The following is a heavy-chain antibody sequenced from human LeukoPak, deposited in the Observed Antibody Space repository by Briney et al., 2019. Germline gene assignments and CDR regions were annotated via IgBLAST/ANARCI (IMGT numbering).Heavy chain of an antibody. V-gene: IGHV3-30*03. CDR3: ATSYNIVATTYYYYGMDV. J-gene: IGHJ6*02. CDR1: GFTFSSYG. CDR2: ISYDGSNK. Sequence: PGGSLRLSCAASGFTFSSYGMHWVRQAPGKGLEWVAVISYDGSNKYYADSVKGRFTISRDNSKNTLYLQMNSLRAEDTAVYYCATSYNIVATTYYYYGMDVWGQGTTVTVSS. D-gene: IGHD5-12*01.